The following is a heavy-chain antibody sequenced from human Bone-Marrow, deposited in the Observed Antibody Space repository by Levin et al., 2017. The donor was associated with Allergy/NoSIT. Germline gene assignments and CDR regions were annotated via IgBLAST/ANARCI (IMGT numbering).Heavy chain of an antibody. V-gene: IGHV3-23*01. CDR1: GFTFRTYA. J-gene: IGHJ3*02. CDR3: AKDRREQWLGNAFDI. D-gene: IGHD6-19*01. Sequence: PGGSLRLSCAASGFTFRTYALSWVRQAPGKGLEWVSAISGSGSSTYYADSVKGRFTISRDNSKNTLSLQMSSLRAEDTAVYYCAKDRREQWLGNAFDIWGQGTLVSVSS. CDR2: ISGSGSST.